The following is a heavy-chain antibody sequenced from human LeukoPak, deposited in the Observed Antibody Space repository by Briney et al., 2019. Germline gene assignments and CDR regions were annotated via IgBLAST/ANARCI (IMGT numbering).Heavy chain of an antibody. CDR3: ARGGGYYFDY. CDR1: GGSISSHY. D-gene: IGHD1-26*01. Sequence: SETLSLTCTVSGGSISSHYWSWIRQPPGKSLEWIGYIYHSGSTYYNPSLKSRVTISVDRSKNQFSLKLSSVTAADTAVYYCARGGGYYFDYWGQGTLVTVSS. CDR2: IYHSGST. V-gene: IGHV4-59*11. J-gene: IGHJ4*02.